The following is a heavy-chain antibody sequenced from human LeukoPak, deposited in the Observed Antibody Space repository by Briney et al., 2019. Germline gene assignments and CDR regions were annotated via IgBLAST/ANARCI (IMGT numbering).Heavy chain of an antibody. CDR3: ARLTAAGRRTDFDY. CDR2: ISYDGSNK. D-gene: IGHD6-13*01. V-gene: IGHV3-30*04. Sequence: PGRSLRLSCAASGFNFSSYAMHWVRQAPGKGLEWVAAISYDGSNKYYGDSVKGRFTISRDNSKNTLYLQMNSLRVEDTAVYYCARLTAAGRRTDFDYWGQGTLVTASS. CDR1: GFNFSSYA. J-gene: IGHJ4*02.